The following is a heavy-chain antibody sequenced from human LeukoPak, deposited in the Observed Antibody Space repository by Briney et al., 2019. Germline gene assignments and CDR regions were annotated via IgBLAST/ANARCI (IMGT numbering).Heavy chain of an antibody. Sequence: PSETLSLTCTVSGGSISSSSYYWGWIRQPPGKGLEWIGSIYYSGSTYYNPSLKSRVTISVDTSKNQFSLKLSSVTAADTAVYYCAGLDVEVGSGPLDYWGQGTLVTVSS. D-gene: IGHD2-15*01. V-gene: IGHV4-39*01. J-gene: IGHJ4*02. CDR2: IYYSGST. CDR1: GGSISSSSYY. CDR3: AGLDVEVGSGPLDY.